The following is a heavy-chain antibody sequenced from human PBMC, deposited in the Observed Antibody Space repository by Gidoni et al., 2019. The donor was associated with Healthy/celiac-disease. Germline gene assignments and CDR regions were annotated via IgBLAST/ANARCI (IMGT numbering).Heavy chain of an antibody. Sequence: QVTLKESGPALVKPTQTLTLTCTFSGFSLSTSGMRVSWIRQPPGKALEWLARIDWDDDKFYSTSLKTRLTISKDTSKNQVVLTMTNMDPVDTATYYCARTPSMVRGVSHFDYWGQGTLVTVSS. CDR1: GFSLSTSGMR. V-gene: IGHV2-70*04. CDR2: IDWDDDK. CDR3: ARTPSMVRGVSHFDY. J-gene: IGHJ4*02. D-gene: IGHD3-10*01.